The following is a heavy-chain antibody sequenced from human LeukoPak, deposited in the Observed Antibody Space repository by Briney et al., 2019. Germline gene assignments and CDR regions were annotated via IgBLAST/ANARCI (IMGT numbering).Heavy chain of an antibody. V-gene: IGHV3-53*01. Sequence: GGSLRLSCAASGFTFSSNYMSWVRQAPGKGLEWVSVIYSGGSTYYADSVKGRFTISRDNSKNTLYLQMNSLRAEDTAVYYCARGNWNYWYFDLWGRGTLVTVSS. J-gene: IGHJ2*01. CDR3: ARGNWNYWYFDL. D-gene: IGHD1-1*01. CDR2: IYSGGST. CDR1: GFTFSSNY.